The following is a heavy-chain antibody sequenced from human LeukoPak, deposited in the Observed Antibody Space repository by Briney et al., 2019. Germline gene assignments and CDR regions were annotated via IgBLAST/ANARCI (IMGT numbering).Heavy chain of an antibody. CDR2: VYYTGST. J-gene: IGHJ4*02. CDR3: ARGRSYYYGSGSYYTPFDY. Sequence: SETLSLTCTVSGASMNNYYWTWIRQPPGKGLECIGYVYYTGSTYYNPSLKSRATISVDTSRNQFSLKLSSVTAADTAVYYCARGRSYYYGSGSYYTPFDYWGQGTLVTVSS. CDR1: GASMNNYY. V-gene: IGHV4-59*12. D-gene: IGHD3-10*01.